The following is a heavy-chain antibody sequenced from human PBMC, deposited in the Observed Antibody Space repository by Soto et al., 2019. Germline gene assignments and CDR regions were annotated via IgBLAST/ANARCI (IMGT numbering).Heavy chain of an antibody. D-gene: IGHD6-19*01. CDR2: IYPGGST. J-gene: IGHJ5*02. CDR3: ARSAIPRGGWCRP. Sequence: SETLSLTCTVSGDSISDYYWSWIRQPAGKGLEWIGRIYPGGSTNYNPSLKSRVTMSVDTSKNQFSLKLSSVTAADSAVYYCARSAIPRGGWCRPCGQGVLGSVSA. V-gene: IGHV4-4*07. CDR1: GDSISDYY.